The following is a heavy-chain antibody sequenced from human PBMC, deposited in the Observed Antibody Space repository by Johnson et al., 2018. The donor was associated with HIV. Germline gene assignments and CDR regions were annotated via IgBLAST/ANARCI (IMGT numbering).Heavy chain of an antibody. Sequence: QVQLVESGGGVVQPGRSLRLSCAASGFTFSDYYMSWIRQAPGKGLEWVAVISFDGSNKYYADSVKGRFTISRDNAKNSLYLQMNSLRAEDTAVYYCARIPGSGWEHDAFDIWGQGRMVTVSS. J-gene: IGHJ3*02. CDR2: ISFDGSNK. CDR1: GFTFSDYY. D-gene: IGHD6-19*01. V-gene: IGHV3-30*03. CDR3: ARIPGSGWEHDAFDI.